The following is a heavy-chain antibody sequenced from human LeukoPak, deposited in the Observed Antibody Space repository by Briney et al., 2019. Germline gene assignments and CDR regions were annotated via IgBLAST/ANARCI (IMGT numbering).Heavy chain of an antibody. CDR2: IYHTGST. D-gene: IGHD3-10*01. Sequence: SETLSLTCAVSGGSISSSHWWGWVRQPPGKGLEWIEEIYHTGSTNYNPTLKSRVTISVDKSKSQFSLKLSSLTAADTAVYYCARGGMVRGVIGYYSYGMDFWGKGTAVTVSA. V-gene: IGHV4-4*02. CDR3: ARGGMVRGVIGYYSYGMDF. J-gene: IGHJ6*04. CDR1: GGSISSSHW.